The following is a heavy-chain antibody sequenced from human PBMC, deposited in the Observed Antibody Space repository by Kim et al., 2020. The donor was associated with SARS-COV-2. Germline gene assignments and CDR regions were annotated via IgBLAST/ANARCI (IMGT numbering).Heavy chain of an antibody. CDR2: IKSKTDGGTT. V-gene: IGHV3-15*01. J-gene: IGHJ3*02. D-gene: IGHD3-22*01. CDR3: TTVVWETMIVVVMDAFDI. Sequence: GGSLRLSCAASGFTFSNAWMSWVRQAPGKGLEWVGRIKSKTDGGTTDYAAPVKGRFTISRDDSKNTLYLQMNSLKTEDTAVYYCTTVVWETMIVVVMDAFDIWGQGTMVTVSS. CDR1: GFTFSNAW.